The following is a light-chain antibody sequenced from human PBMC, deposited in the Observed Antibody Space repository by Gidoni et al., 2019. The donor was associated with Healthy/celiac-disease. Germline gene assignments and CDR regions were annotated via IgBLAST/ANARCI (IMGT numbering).Light chain of an antibody. CDR1: NIGSKS. V-gene: IGLV3-21*02. CDR3: QVWDSSSDHVV. Sequence: SYVLTQPPSVSVAPGQTASITCGGNNIGSKSVHWSQQKPGQAPVLVVYDDSDRPSGIPERFSGSNSGNTATLTISRVEAGDEADYYCQVWDSSSDHVVFGGGTKLTVL. J-gene: IGLJ2*01. CDR2: DDS.